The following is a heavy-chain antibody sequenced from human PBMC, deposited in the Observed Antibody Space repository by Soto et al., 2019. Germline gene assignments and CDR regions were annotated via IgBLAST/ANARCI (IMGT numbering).Heavy chain of an antibody. Sequence: PSETLSLTCTVSGGSISSYYWSWIRQPPGKGLEWIGYIYYNGSTNYNPSLKSRVTISVDTSKNQFSLKLSSVTAADTAVYYCARHPGYYDSSGYAEFDPWGQGTLVTVSS. D-gene: IGHD3-22*01. CDR3: ARHPGYYDSSGYAEFDP. J-gene: IGHJ5*02. CDR1: GGSISSYY. CDR2: IYYNGST. V-gene: IGHV4-59*08.